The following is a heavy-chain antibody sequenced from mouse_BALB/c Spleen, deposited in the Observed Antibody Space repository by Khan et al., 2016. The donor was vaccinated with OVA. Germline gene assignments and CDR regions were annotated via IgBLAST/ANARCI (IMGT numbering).Heavy chain of an antibody. Sequence: QVQLKQSGPGLVAPSQSLSITCTVTGFSLTSYGVHWVRQPLAKGQVWLVVIWAGGSTNNNSALMSRLSISKDNTKSKVFLKMNSRQTNDTAMYYCARLEDIWGQGTTLTVSS. CDR2: IWAGGST. CDR3: ARLEDI. J-gene: IGHJ2*01. D-gene: IGHD1-3*01. V-gene: IGHV2-9*02. CDR1: GFSLTSYG.